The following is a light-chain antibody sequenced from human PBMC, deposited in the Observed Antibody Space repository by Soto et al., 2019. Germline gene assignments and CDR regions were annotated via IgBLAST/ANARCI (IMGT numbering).Light chain of an antibody. V-gene: IGLV2-8*01. CDR2: DVS. J-gene: IGLJ1*01. CDR3: SSYAGGNNFVYV. Sequence: QSALAQPPSASGSPGQSVTISCTGTSSDVGGYNYVSWYQQHPGKAPKLIISDVSKRPSGVPDRFSGSKSGNTASLTVSGLPADDEADYFCSSYAGGNNFVYVFGTGTKVTVL. CDR1: SSDVGGYNY.